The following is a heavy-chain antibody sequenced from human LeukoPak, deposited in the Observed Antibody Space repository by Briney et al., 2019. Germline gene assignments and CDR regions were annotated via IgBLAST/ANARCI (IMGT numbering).Heavy chain of an antibody. CDR3: ARTVTRLLNWFDP. J-gene: IGHJ5*02. Sequence: ASVTVSCKASGYTFTGYYMHWVRQAPGQGLEWMGRINPNSGGTNYAQKFQGRVTMTRDTSISTAYMELSRLRADDTAVYYCARTVTRLLNWFDPWGQGTLVTVSS. CDR1: GYTFTGYY. CDR2: INPNSGGT. V-gene: IGHV1-2*06. D-gene: IGHD4-17*01.